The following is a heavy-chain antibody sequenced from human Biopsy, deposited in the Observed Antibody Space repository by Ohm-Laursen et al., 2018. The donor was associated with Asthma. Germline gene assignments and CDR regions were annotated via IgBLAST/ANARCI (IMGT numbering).Heavy chain of an antibody. CDR1: GFSFSNFA. Sequence: SLTLSCAATGFSFSNFAIHWVRQAPGKGLEWVGVISKDASTKHYADSMKGRFTISRDNSKNTLYLQMISLRTEDTALYYCGRERSYMVDYWGQGTLVIVSS. J-gene: IGHJ4*02. CDR3: GRERSYMVDY. CDR2: ISKDASTK. D-gene: IGHD3-10*01. V-gene: IGHV3-30*07.